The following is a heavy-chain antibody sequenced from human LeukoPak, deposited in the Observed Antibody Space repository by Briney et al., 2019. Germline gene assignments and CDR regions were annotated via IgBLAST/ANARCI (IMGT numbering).Heavy chain of an antibody. CDR3: AREASNSYYMDV. J-gene: IGHJ6*03. V-gene: IGHV3-48*01. Sequence: GGSLRLSCAVSGFTFNSYGMNWVRQAPGKGLEWLSYITSSSNIMYYADSVRGRFIISRDNGKNSLYLQINGLRAEDTAVYYCAREASNSYYMDVWGKGTTVTVS. D-gene: IGHD5-24*01. CDR2: ITSSSNIM. CDR1: GFTFNSYG.